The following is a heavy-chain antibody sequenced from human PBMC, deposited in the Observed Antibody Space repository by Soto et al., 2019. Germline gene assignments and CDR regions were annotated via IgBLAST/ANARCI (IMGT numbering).Heavy chain of an antibody. CDR3: YTEHTLFMAH. J-gene: IGHJ4*02. V-gene: IGHV3-15*01. CDR1: GFTFSNAW. Sequence: EAQLVESGGGLVTPGESLRLSCVASGFTFSNAWMSWVRQVPGKGLEWIGRITSKSAGATTAYAAPVTGRFTVSRDDLKNTLYLQVNSLKTEDTGIYYCYTEHTLFMAHWGQGTXVT. CDR2: ITSKSAGATT.